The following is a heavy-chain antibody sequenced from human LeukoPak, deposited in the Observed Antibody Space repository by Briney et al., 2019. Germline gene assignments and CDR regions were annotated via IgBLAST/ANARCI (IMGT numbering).Heavy chain of an antibody. CDR1: GYSFTSYW. CDR2: IYPGDSDT. V-gene: IGHV5-51*01. D-gene: IGHD2-15*01. J-gene: IGHJ4*02. Sequence: GESLKISCKGSGYSFTSYWIGWVRQMPGKGLEWMGIIYPGDSDTRYSPSFQGQVTISADKSISTAYLQWSSLKASDTAMYYCARLSRCSGGSCYRPYFDYWGQGTLVTVSS. CDR3: ARLSRCSGGSCYRPYFDY.